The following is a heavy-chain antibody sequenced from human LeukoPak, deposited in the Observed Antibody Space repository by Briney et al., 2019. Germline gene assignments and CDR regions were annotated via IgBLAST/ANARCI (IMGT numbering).Heavy chain of an antibody. J-gene: IGHJ4*02. Sequence: GASVKVSCKASGYTFTSYGMSWVRQAPGQALDWVGWISGYNGKTNYAQKFQGRVTMTTDTSTSTAYMELRSLRSDDTAVYYCARDPDGDYDFDYWGQGTLVTVSS. CDR1: GYTFTSYG. CDR2: ISGYNGKT. V-gene: IGHV1-18*04. CDR3: ARDPDGDYDFDY. D-gene: IGHD4-17*01.